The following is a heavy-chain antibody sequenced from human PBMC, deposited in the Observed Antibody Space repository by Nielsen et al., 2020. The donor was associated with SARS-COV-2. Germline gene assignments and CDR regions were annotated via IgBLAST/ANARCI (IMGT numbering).Heavy chain of an antibody. J-gene: IGHJ6*02. CDR1: GFTFSSYG. Sequence: GESLKISCAASGFTFSSYGMHWVRQAPGKGLEWVAVISYDGSNKYYADSVKGRFTISRDNSKNTLYLQMNSLRAEDTAVYYCANSLLSLTYYGMDVWGQGTTVTVSS. CDR3: ANSLLSLTYYGMDV. CDR2: ISYDGSNK. D-gene: IGHD2-15*01. V-gene: IGHV3-30*18.